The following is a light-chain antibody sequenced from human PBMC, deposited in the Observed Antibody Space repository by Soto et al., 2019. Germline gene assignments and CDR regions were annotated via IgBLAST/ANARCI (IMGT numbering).Light chain of an antibody. CDR2: DAS. J-gene: IGKJ1*01. CDR3: QQYNSYSGT. CDR1: QSISSW. V-gene: IGKV1-5*01. Sequence: DIQMTQSPSTLSASVGDRVTITCRASQSISSWLAWYPQKPGKAPKLLIYDASSLESGVPSTFSVSGSWTEFTLTISSLQPDDFATYYCQQYNSYSGTFGQGTKVEIK.